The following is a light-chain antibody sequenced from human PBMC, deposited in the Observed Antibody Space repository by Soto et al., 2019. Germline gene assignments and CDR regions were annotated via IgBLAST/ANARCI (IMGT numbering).Light chain of an antibody. V-gene: IGKV3-20*01. Sequence: EIVLTQSPGTLSLPPGERATLSCRASQSVSNNYLAWYQHKPGQPPRLLIFGASSRATGIPDRFSGSGSGTDFNLTISRLEPEDFAVYYCQQHRSAPPSWTFGPGTKVEI. CDR3: QQHRSAPPSWT. CDR2: GAS. CDR1: QSVSNNY. J-gene: IGKJ1*01.